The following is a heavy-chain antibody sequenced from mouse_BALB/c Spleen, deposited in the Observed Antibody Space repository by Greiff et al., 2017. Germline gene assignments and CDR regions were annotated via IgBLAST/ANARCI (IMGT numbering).Heavy chain of an antibody. V-gene: IGHV3-2*02. J-gene: IGHJ2*01. Sequence: VQLKESGPGLVKPSQSLSLTCTVTGYSITSDYAWNWIRQFPGNKLEWMGYISYSGSTSYNPSLKSRISITRDTSKNQFFLQLNSVTTEDTATYYCARRDYYGSSYLDYWGQGTTLTVSS. CDR2: ISYSGST. CDR1: GYSITSDYA. CDR3: ARRDYYGSSYLDY. D-gene: IGHD1-1*01.